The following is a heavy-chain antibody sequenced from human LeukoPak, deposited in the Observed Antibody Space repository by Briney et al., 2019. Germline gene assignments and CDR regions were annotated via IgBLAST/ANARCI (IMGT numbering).Heavy chain of an antibody. Sequence: AGGSLRLSCAASGFTFSSYGMHWVRQAPGKGLEWVAFIRYDGSNKYYADSVKGRFAISRDNSKNTLYLQMNSLRAEDTAVYYCAKAGGVVIAARRPYYYYMDVWGKGTTVTVSS. D-gene: IGHD6-6*01. CDR3: AKAGGVVIAARRPYYYYMDV. V-gene: IGHV3-30*02. J-gene: IGHJ6*03. CDR1: GFTFSSYG. CDR2: IRYDGSNK.